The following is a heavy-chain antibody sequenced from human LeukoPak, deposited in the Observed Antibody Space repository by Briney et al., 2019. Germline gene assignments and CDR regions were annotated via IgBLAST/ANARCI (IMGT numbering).Heavy chain of an antibody. CDR2: IYSSVST. J-gene: IGHJ4*02. Sequence: MASETLSLTCTVSGGSISSNAYYWAWIRQPPGKGLEWIGSIYSSVSTNYNPSLKSRVTISVDTSKNQFSLKLSSVTAADTAVYYCASLFMEPQGQLLSYWGQGTLVTVSS. CDR1: GGSISSNAYY. V-gene: IGHV4-39*07. D-gene: IGHD2-2*01. CDR3: ASLFMEPQGQLLSY.